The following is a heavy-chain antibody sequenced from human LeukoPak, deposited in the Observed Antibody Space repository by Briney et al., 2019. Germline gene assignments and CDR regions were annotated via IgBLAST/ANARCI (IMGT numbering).Heavy chain of an antibody. D-gene: IGHD5-12*01. CDR2: IYTSGST. CDR1: GGSISSYY. CDR3: ARDDSGYEYNWFDP. Sequence: SETLSLTCTVSGGSISSYYWSWFRQPAGKGLEWIGRIYTSGSTNYNPSLKSRVTMSVDTSKNQFSLKLSSVTAADTAVYYCARDDSGYEYNWFDPWGQGTLVTVSS. V-gene: IGHV4-4*07. J-gene: IGHJ5*02.